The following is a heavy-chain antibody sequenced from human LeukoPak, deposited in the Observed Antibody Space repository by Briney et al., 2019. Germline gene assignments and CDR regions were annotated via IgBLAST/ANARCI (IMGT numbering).Heavy chain of an antibody. Sequence: PGGSLRLSCAASGSTFTSYTMNWVRQAPGKGLEWVSSISSTSTYFFYADSVKGRFTISRDNAKNSLYLQMNSLRAEDTAVYYCARDFLNTFDIWGQGTMVTVSS. CDR3: ARDFLNTFDI. V-gene: IGHV3-21*01. CDR1: GSTFTSYT. CDR2: ISSTSTYF. D-gene: IGHD1/OR15-1a*01. J-gene: IGHJ3*02.